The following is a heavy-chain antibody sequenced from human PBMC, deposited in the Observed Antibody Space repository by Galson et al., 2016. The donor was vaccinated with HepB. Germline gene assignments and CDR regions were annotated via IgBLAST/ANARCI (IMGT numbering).Heavy chain of an antibody. Sequence: SETLSLTCSVSGGSLNNYYWSWIRQSPGKGLEWIGYINYSGTTNYNPSLKSRVTLSVDTSKNQFSLKLSSVTTADTAVYSCVRGGGVFDYWGQGTLVTVSS. D-gene: IGHD1-26*01. J-gene: IGHJ4*02. CDR2: INYSGTT. CDR3: VRGGGVFDY. CDR1: GGSLNNYY. V-gene: IGHV4-59*01.